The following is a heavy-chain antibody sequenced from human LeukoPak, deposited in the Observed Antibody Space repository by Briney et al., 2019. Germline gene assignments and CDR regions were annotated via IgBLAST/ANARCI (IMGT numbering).Heavy chain of an antibody. D-gene: IGHD1-1*01. J-gene: IGHJ4*02. CDR2: ISSSGTTI. CDR3: ARDPNWNYVDY. V-gene: IGHV3-11*04. CDR1: GFIFSDYY. Sequence: PGGSLRLSCAASGFIFSDYYMSWIRQAPGKGLEWVSYISSSGTTIYYADSVKGRFTISRDNAKNSLYLRMNSLRVEDSALYYCARDPNWNYVDYWGQGTLVTVSS.